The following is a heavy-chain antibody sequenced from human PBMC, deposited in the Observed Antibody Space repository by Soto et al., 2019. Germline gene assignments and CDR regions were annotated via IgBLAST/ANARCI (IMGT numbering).Heavy chain of an antibody. Sequence: EVQLVESGGGLVKPGGSLRLSCAASGFAFSSYSMNWVRQAPGKGLEWVSSISSRSSYIYYADSVKGRFTISRDNAKNSLYLQMNRLRAEATAVYYCAKREYSGQNDYWGQGTLVTVSS. CDR3: AKREYSGQNDY. CDR1: GFAFSSYS. J-gene: IGHJ4*02. D-gene: IGHD5-12*01. CDR2: ISSRSSYI. V-gene: IGHV3-21*01.